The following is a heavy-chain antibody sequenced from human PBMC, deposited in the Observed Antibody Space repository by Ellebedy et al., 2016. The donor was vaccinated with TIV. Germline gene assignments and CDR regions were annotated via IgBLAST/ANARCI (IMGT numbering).Heavy chain of an antibody. CDR2: INHSGRT. D-gene: IGHD4-23*01. CDR3: ARVQYGGNSGVYWYFDL. CDR1: GGSFSGYY. J-gene: IGHJ2*01. V-gene: IGHV4-34*01. Sequence: SETLSLTXVAFGGSFSGYYWSWIRQSPGKGLEWIGEINHSGRTNYNPSLKSRITISVDTSKTQFSLKVSSVTAADTAVYYCARVQYGGNSGVYWYFDLWGRGTLVTVSS.